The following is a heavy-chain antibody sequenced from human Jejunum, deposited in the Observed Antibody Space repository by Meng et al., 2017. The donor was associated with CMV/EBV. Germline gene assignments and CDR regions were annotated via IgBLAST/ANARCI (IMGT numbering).Heavy chain of an antibody. J-gene: IGHJ5*02. D-gene: IGHD6-19*01. CDR2: INYSGST. V-gene: IGHV4-39*07. CDR1: SISSSRYY. Sequence: SISSSRYYWGWIRQPPGKGLEWIGSINYSGSTYYNPSLKSRVTISVDTSKNQFSLRLTSVTAADTAVFYCARRPIAVAGRDWFDPWGQGTRVTVSS. CDR3: ARRPIAVAGRDWFDP.